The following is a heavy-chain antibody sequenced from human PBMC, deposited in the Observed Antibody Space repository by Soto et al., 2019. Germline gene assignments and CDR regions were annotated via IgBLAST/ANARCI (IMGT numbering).Heavy chain of an antibody. V-gene: IGHV4-61*01. J-gene: IGHJ4*02. Sequence: QVQLQESGPGLVKPSETLSLTCTVSGGSVSSGSYYWSWIRQPPGKGLEWIGYIYYSGSTNYNPSLKSRVTISVDTSTNQFSLKLSAVTAADTAVYYCASLPDYYDSSGSVADYWGQGTLVTVSS. CDR1: GGSVSSGSYY. CDR2: IYYSGST. CDR3: ASLPDYYDSSGSVADY. D-gene: IGHD3-22*01.